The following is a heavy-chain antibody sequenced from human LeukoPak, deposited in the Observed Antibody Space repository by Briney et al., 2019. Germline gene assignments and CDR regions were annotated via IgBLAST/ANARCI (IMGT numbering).Heavy chain of an antibody. V-gene: IGHV3-7*01. CDR2: IKQDGSEK. Sequence: PGGSLRLSCAASGFTFSGYWMNWVRQASGKGLEWVANIKQDGSEKYYVDSVKGRFTISRDNAKNSLYLQMNSLRAEDTAVYYCARVPIDSSGWYVAFDIWGQGTMVTVSS. CDR3: ARVPIDSSGWYVAFDI. CDR1: GFTFSGYW. J-gene: IGHJ3*02. D-gene: IGHD6-19*01.